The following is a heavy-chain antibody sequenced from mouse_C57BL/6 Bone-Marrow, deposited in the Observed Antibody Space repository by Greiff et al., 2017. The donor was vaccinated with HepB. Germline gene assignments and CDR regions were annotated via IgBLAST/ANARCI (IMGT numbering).Heavy chain of an antibody. CDR3: AREGTAQATWNYAMDY. CDR1: GYTFTSYG. CDR2: IYPRSGNT. V-gene: IGHV1-81*01. D-gene: IGHD3-2*02. Sequence: QVQLKESGAELARPGASVKLSCKASGYTFTSYGISWVKQRTGQGLEWIGEIYPRSGNTYYNEKFKGKATLTADKSSSTAYMELRSLTSEDSAVYFCAREGTAQATWNYAMDYWGQGTSVTVSS. J-gene: IGHJ4*01.